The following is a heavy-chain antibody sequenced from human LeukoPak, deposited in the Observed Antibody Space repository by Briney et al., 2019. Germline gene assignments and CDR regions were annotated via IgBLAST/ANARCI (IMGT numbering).Heavy chain of an antibody. J-gene: IGHJ4*02. CDR1: GYTFTSYG. D-gene: IGHD2-15*01. CDR3: ARVRYCSGGSCYPIFDY. Sequence: GASVKVSCKASGYTFTSYGINWVRQAPGQGLEWMGWINTNTGNPTYAQGFTGRFVFSLDTSVSTAYLQISSLKAEDTAVYYCARVRYCSGGSCYPIFDYWGQGTLVTVSS. V-gene: IGHV7-4-1*02. CDR2: INTNTGNP.